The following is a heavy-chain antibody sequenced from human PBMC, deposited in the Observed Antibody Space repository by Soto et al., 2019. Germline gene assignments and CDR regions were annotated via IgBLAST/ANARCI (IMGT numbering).Heavy chain of an antibody. CDR2: IYYSGST. CDR1: GGSFSSGGYY. CDR3: ARATSFSGHHGY. Sequence: QLQLQESGPGLVKPSQTLSLACTVSGGSFSSGGYYWSWIRQLPGKGLEWIGYIYYSGSTYYNPSLTSRFTISLDPSKNQFSLKLSSVTAADRAVYYCARATSFSGHHGYWGQGTLVTVSS. J-gene: IGHJ4*02. V-gene: IGHV4-31*03. D-gene: IGHD3-10*01.